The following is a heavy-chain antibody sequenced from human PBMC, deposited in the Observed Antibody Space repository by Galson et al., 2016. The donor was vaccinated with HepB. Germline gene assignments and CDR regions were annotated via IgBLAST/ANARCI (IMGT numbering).Heavy chain of an antibody. CDR3: ARNIVATITLYYYGMDV. J-gene: IGHJ6*02. Sequence: SVKVSCKASGHTFTNYAMHWVRQAPGQRLEWMGWINAGNGNTKYSQKFQGRVTITRDTSASTAYMELSSLRSEDTAVYYCARNIVATITLYYYGMDVWGQGTTGTVSS. CDR2: INAGNGNT. D-gene: IGHD5-12*01. V-gene: IGHV1-3*01. CDR1: GHTFTNYA.